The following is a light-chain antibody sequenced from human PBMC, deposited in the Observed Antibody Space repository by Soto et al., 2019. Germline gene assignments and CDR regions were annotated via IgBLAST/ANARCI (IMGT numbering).Light chain of an antibody. CDR2: TAS. Sequence: DIQMTQSPSSVSASVGDRVTITCPASQGVSTWLAWYQQKPGKAPNLLIYTASSLQSGVPSRFSGSASGTDFTLTSSSLQPEDFATYYCQQTTPFPLPFGGGTKVEI. V-gene: IGKV1D-12*01. CDR3: QQTTPFPLP. J-gene: IGKJ4*01. CDR1: QGVSTW.